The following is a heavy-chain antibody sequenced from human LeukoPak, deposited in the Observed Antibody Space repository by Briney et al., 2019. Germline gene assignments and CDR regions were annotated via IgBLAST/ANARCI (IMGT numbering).Heavy chain of an antibody. V-gene: IGHV6-1*01. Sequence: SQTLSLTCAISGDSVSSNSAAWNWIRQSPSRGLELLGRTYYRSKWYNDYAVSVKSRITINPDTSKNQFSLQLNSVTPEDTAVYYCARDIVVVPAAHDYYYYYGMDVWGKGTTVTVSS. CDR3: ARDIVVVPAAHDYYYYYGMDV. CDR2: TYYRSKWYN. J-gene: IGHJ6*04. CDR1: GDSVSSNSAA. D-gene: IGHD2-2*01.